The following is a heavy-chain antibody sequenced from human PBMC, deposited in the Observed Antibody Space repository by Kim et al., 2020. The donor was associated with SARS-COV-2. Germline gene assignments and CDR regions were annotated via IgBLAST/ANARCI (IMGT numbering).Heavy chain of an antibody. V-gene: IGHV3-11*06. J-gene: IGHJ4*02. Sequence: KGRFTISRDNAKNSLYLQMNSLRAEDTAVYYCARDRPPVPGSGWPEDFDYWGQGTLVTVSS. CDR3: ARDRPPVPGSGWPEDFDY. D-gene: IGHD6-19*01.